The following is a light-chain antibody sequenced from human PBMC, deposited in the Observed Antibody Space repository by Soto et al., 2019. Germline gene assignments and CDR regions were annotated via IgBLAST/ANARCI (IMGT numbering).Light chain of an antibody. V-gene: IGKV3-20*01. CDR1: QSVSSSY. Sequence: EIVLTQSPGTLSLSLGERATLSFRASQSVSSSYLAWYQQKPGQAPRLLIYATSSRAAGIPDRFSGSGSGTDFTLTISRPEPEDFAVYYCQQYGNSSWTFGQGTKVDIK. CDR3: QQYGNSSWT. J-gene: IGKJ1*01. CDR2: ATS.